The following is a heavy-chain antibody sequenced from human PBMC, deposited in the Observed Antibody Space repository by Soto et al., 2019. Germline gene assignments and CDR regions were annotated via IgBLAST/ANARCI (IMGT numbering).Heavy chain of an antibody. Sequence: SETLSLTCTVSGGSISSHYWSWIRQPPGKGLEWIGFIYYSESTNYNPSLRSRVTISADTSKNQFSLKLSSVTAADTAVYYCARAETSGSHLNYHFYSMDVWGKGTKVTVSS. J-gene: IGHJ6*03. CDR3: ARAETSGSHLNYHFYSMDV. V-gene: IGHV4-59*11. CDR1: GGSISSHY. CDR2: IYYSEST. D-gene: IGHD3-10*01.